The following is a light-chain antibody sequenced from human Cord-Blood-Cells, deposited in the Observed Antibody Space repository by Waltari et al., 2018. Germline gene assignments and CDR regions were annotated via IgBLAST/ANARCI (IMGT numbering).Light chain of an antibody. CDR3: QHSYSTPYT. J-gene: IGKJ2*01. V-gene: IGKV1-39*01. Sequence: DIQMTQSPSSLPASVGDRVTITCRAIQSISIYLNWHQQKPGKAPMLLIYAASSLQSGVPSRFSGSGSGTDFTLTISILQPEDFATYYCQHSYSTPYTFGQGTKLEIK. CDR2: AAS. CDR1: QSISIY.